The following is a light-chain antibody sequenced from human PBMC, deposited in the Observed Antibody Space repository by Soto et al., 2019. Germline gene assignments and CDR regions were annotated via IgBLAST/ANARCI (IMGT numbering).Light chain of an antibody. CDR3: QTWVTGPPWV. J-gene: IGLJ3*02. CDR2: LNSDGTH. Sequence: QPVLTQSPSASASLGASVKLTCTLSSGRSTYAIAWHQQQSEKGPRYLMKLNSDGTHSKGDGIPDRFSGSSSGAERYLTISSLQSEDEADYYCQTWVTGPPWVFGGGTKLTVL. CDR1: SGRSTYA. V-gene: IGLV4-69*01.